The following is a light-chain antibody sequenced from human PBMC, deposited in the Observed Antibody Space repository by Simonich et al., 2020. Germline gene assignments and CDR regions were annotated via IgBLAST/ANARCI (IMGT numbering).Light chain of an antibody. Sequence: DIVMTQSPDSLAVSLGERATINCKSSQSVLYSSNNKNYLAWYLQKPGQSPQLLIYLGSNRASGVPDRFSGSGSGTDLTLKISRVEAEDVGVYYCMQALQTPQFTFGPGTKVDIK. CDR1: QSVLYSSNNKNY. J-gene: IGKJ3*01. CDR2: LGS. CDR3: MQALQTPQFT. V-gene: IGKV2-28*01.